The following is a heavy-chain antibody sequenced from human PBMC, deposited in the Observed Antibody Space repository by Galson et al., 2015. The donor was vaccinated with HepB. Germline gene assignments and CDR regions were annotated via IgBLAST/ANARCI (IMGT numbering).Heavy chain of an antibody. CDR1: GFIFNYYS. V-gene: IGHV3-48*01. CDR3: ARGRRGDSSGYRF. CDR2: ISSRGDAI. Sequence: SLRLSCAASGFIFNYYSMNWVRQAPGKGLEWISYISSRGDAIYYEDSVKGRFIISRGNANNSLYLQMNSLGAEDTAIYYCARGRRGDSSGYRFWGQGTLVIVSS. J-gene: IGHJ4*02. D-gene: IGHD6-19*01.